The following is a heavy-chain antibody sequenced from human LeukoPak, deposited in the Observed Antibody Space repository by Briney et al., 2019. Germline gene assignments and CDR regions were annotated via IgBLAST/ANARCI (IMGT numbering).Heavy chain of an antibody. CDR1: GVSFNYYY. Sequence: SETLSLTCAVSGVSFNYYYWSWVRQTPGKGLEWIGEINHSGYTNDSPSLKSRVTLSIDTSRKQFSLNVRSVTVADTDIYYCTRMTTGHDYWGQGTLVTVSS. CDR3: TRMTTGHDY. J-gene: IGHJ4*02. CDR2: INHSGYT. D-gene: IGHD4-17*01. V-gene: IGHV4-34*01.